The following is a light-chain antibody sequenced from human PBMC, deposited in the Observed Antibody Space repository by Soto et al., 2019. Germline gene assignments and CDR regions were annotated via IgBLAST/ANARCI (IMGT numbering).Light chain of an antibody. J-gene: IGKJ2*01. CDR2: DAT. CDR3: QHYGASPQNT. Sequence: IVLTQSPGTLSLSPGDTVTLSCRASQSVSNGYSAWYQQKPGEAPRLVIFDATNWATGIPARFSGSGSGTDFTLTISRLEPEDYAVYYCQHYGASPQNTFGQGTQLAIK. V-gene: IGKV3-20*01. CDR1: QSVSNGY.